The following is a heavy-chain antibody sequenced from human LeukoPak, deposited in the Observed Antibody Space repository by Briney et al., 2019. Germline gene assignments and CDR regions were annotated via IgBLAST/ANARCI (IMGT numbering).Heavy chain of an antibody. CDR2: IWADGRRE. CDR1: GFSFGIYG. Sequence: GGSLRLSCAASGFSFGIYGMRWVRQAPGKGLEWVAFIWADGRREFYADSVRGRFTVSRDNSNNTLYLHMTSLRAEDTALYYCARDRNNYYFDYWGQGTLLSVSS. CDR3: ARDRNNYYFDY. J-gene: IGHJ4*02. V-gene: IGHV3-33*01. D-gene: IGHD1-20*01.